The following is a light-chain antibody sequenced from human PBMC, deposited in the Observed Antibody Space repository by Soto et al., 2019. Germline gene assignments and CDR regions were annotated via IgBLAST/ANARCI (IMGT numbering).Light chain of an antibody. J-gene: IGKJ5*01. Sequence: DIVMTQSPLSLSVTPGEPASISCRSSQSLLNRNGNNYLDWYLQKPGQSPQLLIYWGSNWASGVPDRFSGSGSGTDFTLNISRVEADDVGVYYCKQDQQTPFTFGQGTRLEIK. CDR2: WGS. CDR1: QSLLNRNGNNY. V-gene: IGKV2-28*01. CDR3: KQDQQTPFT.